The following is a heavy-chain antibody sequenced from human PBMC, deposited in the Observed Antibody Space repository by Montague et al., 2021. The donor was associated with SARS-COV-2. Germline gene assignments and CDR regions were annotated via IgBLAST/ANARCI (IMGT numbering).Heavy chain of an antibody. CDR1: GFIFSSFA. Sequence: SLRLSCAASGFIFSSFAMSWVRLAPGKGLEWVSAVRSSGGSPNYADSVKGRFTIYRDNSNNMLYLQMNGLRAEDTAVYYCAKDMWDLYYFDYWGQGTLVTVSS. D-gene: IGHD1-26*01. CDR2: VRSSGGSP. J-gene: IGHJ4*02. V-gene: IGHV3-23*01. CDR3: AKDMWDLYYFDY.